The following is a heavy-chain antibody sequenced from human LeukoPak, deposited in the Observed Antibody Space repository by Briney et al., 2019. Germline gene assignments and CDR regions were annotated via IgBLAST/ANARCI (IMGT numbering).Heavy chain of an antibody. CDR2: TYYSGTT. D-gene: IGHD3-10*01. CDR1: GGSISSSNYY. J-gene: IGHJ6*03. V-gene: IGHV4-39*01. Sequence: PSETLSLTCSVSGGSISSSNYYWGWIRQPPGKGLDWVGTTYYSGTTYYNPSLESPVTISEDMSTNQFSPTFRSVTATDTAVYYCARQISDYYYYYIDVWGKGTTVTVSS. CDR3: ARQISDYYYYYIDV.